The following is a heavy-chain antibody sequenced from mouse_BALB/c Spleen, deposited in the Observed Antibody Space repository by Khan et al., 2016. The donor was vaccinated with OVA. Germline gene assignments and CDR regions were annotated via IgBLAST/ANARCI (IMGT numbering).Heavy chain of an antibody. CDR2: INPTSGYT. J-gene: IGHJ2*01. CDR1: GYTFTTYW. Sequence: QVQLQQSGAELAKPGASVKMSCKASGYTFTTYWMHWVKQRPGQGLEWIGYINPTSGYTDYNEKFKDRATLSPDKSSSPAYMQLSSLTSEDSAVYYCTRDRIDYWGQGTTLTVSS. CDR3: TRDRIDY. V-gene: IGHV1-7*01.